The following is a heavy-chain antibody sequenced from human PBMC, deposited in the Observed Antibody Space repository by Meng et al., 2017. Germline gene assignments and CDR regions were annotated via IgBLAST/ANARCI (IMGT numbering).Heavy chain of an antibody. CDR2: ISSSSSYI. CDR3: ARDTYYYDSSGLD. J-gene: IGHJ4*02. Sequence: GESLKISCAASGFTFSSYSMNWVRQAPGKGLEWVSSISSSSSYIYYADSVKGRFTISRDNAKNSLYLQMNSLRAEDTAVYYCARDTYYYDSSGLDWGQGTLVT. V-gene: IGHV3-21*01. D-gene: IGHD3-22*01. CDR1: GFTFSSYS.